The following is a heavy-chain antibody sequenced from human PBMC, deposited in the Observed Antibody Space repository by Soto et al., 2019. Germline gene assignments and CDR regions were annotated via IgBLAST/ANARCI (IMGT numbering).Heavy chain of an antibody. D-gene: IGHD5-12*01. J-gene: IGHJ4*02. CDR2: ISASGDET. Sequence: EVQLLESGGGLVQPGGSLRVSCAASGFTFSTYAMSWVRQAPGKGPEWVSVISASGDETYYADSVKGRFATFRDNSXNXLXXQVNSLRAEDTAGYYCAMRNWRPDDILDTITAFDFWGLGTLVTVSS. CDR1: GFTFSTYA. V-gene: IGHV3-23*01. CDR3: AMRNWRPDDILDTITAFDF.